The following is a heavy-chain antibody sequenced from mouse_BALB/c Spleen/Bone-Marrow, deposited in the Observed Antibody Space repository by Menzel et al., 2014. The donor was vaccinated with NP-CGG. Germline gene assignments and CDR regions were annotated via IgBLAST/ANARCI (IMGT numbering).Heavy chain of an antibody. Sequence: DVKLQESGGGLVQPGGSLKLSCAASGFDFSRYSMSWVRQAPGKGLEWIGEINPDSSTINYTPSLKDKFIISRDNAKNTLYLQMSKVRSEDTALYYCARQGYYGKGDYWGQGTTLTVSS. J-gene: IGHJ2*01. CDR3: ARQGYYGKGDY. D-gene: IGHD2-1*01. CDR1: GFDFSRYS. CDR2: INPDSSTI. V-gene: IGHV4-1*02.